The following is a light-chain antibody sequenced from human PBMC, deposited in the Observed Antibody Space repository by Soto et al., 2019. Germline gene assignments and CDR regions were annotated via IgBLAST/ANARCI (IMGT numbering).Light chain of an antibody. V-gene: IGKV3-15*01. CDR1: QSVSSN. Sequence: EIVMTQSPATLSVSPGERATLSCRASQSVSSNLAWYQQKPGQAPSLLIYRASTRATGIPARFSGSGSGTDFTLTISSLQSEDFAVYYCQQYNNWPRTFGQGTKVEIK. CDR2: RAS. CDR3: QQYNNWPRT. J-gene: IGKJ1*01.